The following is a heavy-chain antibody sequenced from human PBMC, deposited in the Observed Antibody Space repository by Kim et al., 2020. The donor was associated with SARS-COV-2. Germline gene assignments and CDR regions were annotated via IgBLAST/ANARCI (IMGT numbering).Heavy chain of an antibody. CDR1: GFTFNNAW. D-gene: IGHD6-13*01. CDR3: TTDPKYSRTHFYFYGMDV. Sequence: GGSLRLSCAVSGFTFNNAWMSWVRQAPGKGLEWVARFKSKTDGGTIDYAAPGKGRFIISRDDSKKTLYLQMNSLKTEDTASYYCTTDPKYSRTHFYFYGMDVWGQGTTVPVSS. V-gene: IGHV3-15*01. J-gene: IGHJ6*02. CDR2: FKSKTDGGTI.